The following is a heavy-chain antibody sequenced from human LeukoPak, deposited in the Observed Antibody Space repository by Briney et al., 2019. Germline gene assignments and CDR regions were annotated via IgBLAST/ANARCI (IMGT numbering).Heavy chain of an antibody. CDR1: GFTFSNFG. V-gene: IGHV3-30*02. CDR2: IRTDKNKK. CDR3: AKNGGGRWLQLDPGAFDI. D-gene: IGHD5-24*01. J-gene: IGHJ3*02. Sequence: GGSLRLSCAGSGFTFSNFGMHWVRQAPGKGLEWVAFIRTDKNKKHYADSVQGRFTISRDNSKNTLYLQMNSLRAEDTAVYYCAKNGGGRWLQLDPGAFDIWGQGTMVTVSS.